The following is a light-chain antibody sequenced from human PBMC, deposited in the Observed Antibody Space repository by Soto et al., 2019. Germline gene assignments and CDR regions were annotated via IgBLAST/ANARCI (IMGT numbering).Light chain of an antibody. J-gene: IGKJ2*01. CDR2: GAS. CDR1: QSVSSHY. V-gene: IGKV3-20*01. CDR3: QQYDSSPLYT. Sequence: EIVLTQSPGTLSLSPGERATLSCRASQSVSSHYLAWYQQKPGQAPRLLIYGASSRATGISDRFSGSGSGTAFTLTITSLEPEDFAVYYCQQYDSSPLYTFGQGTKLEIK.